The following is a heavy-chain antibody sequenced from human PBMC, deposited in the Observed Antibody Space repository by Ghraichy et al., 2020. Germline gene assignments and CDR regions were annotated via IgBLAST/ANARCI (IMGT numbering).Heavy chain of an antibody. D-gene: IGHD6-13*01. V-gene: IGHV3-15*01. J-gene: IGHJ4*02. CDR2: IKSKTDGGTT. Sequence: GESLNISCAASGFTFSNAWMSWVRQAPGKGLEWVGRIKSKTDGGTTDYAAPVKGRFTISRDDSKNTLYLQMNSLKTEDTAVYYCTTLAAGTMDYWGQGTLVPVSS. CDR1: GFTFSNAW. CDR3: TTLAAGTMDY.